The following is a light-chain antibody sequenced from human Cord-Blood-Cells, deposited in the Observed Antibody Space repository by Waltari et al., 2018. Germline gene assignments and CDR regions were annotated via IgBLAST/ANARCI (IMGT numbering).Light chain of an antibody. J-gene: IGKJ3*01. CDR2: AAS. CDR3: QQSYSTLRT. V-gene: IGKV1-39*01. CDR1: QSISSY. Sequence: VGDRVTITCRASQSISSYLNWYQQKPGKAPKLLIYAASSLQSGVPSRFSGSGSGTDFTLTISSLQPEDFATYYCQQSYSTLRTFGPGTKVDIK.